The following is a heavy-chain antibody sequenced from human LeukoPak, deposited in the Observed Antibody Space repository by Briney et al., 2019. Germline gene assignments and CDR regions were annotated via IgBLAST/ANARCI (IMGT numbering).Heavy chain of an antibody. CDR1: GFTFSYHW. Sequence: GGSLRLSCAASGFTFSYHWMTWVRQAPGKGLEWVANMKGDGSDRYYLDSVKGRFTISRDNTKNSQYLQMNSLRVEDTAVYYCARDWSDLTTNPPDYWGQGTLVTVSS. J-gene: IGHJ4*02. CDR3: ARDWSDLTTNPPDY. CDR2: MKGDGSDR. D-gene: IGHD1-26*01. V-gene: IGHV3-7*01.